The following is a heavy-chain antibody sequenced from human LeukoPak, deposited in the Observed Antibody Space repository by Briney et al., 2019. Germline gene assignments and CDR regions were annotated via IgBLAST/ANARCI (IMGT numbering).Heavy chain of an antibody. D-gene: IGHD2-2*01. Sequence: VSVKVSCKASGYTFTSYDINWVRQATGQGLEWMGWMNPNRGNTGYAQKFQGRVTMTRNTSISTAYMELSSLRSEDTAVYYCARGGYCSSTSCYLSYGMDVWGQGTTVTVSS. J-gene: IGHJ6*02. CDR1: GYTFTSYD. CDR2: MNPNRGNT. CDR3: ARGGYCSSTSCYLSYGMDV. V-gene: IGHV1-8*01.